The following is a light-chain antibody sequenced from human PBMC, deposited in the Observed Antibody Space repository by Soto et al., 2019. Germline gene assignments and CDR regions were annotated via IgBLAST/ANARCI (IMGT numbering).Light chain of an antibody. CDR2: GAS. CDR3: QQYLQWPPLT. J-gene: IGKJ4*01. V-gene: IGKV3-15*01. Sequence: EIVMTQSPATLSVSPGERATVSCRASQSVSSKLAWYQQKPGQAPRLLIYGASTRATGIPARFSGSGSGTEFTRTISSLQSEDFAVYYCQQYLQWPPLTFGGGTKVEIK. CDR1: QSVSSK.